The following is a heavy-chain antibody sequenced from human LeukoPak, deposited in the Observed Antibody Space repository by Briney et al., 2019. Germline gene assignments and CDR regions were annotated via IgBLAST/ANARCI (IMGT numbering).Heavy chain of an antibody. D-gene: IGHD4-23*01. CDR3: ARLLDYGGNSYFDY. J-gene: IGHJ4*02. CDR1: GGFTSSYR. CDR2: IYYSGHT. Sequence: SETLSITCTVSGGFTSSYRWSWIRQPPGQGLEYIGYIYYSGHTKYNPSLKSRVTTSVDTSKNQFSLKLSSVTAADTAVYYCARLLDYGGNSYFDYWCQGTLVTVSS. V-gene: IGHV4-59*08.